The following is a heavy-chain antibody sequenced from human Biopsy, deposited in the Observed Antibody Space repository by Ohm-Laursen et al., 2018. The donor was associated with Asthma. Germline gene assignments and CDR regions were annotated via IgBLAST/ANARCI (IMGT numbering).Heavy chain of an antibody. J-gene: IGHJ4*01. Sequence: SLRLSCAASGFAFNNSSMTWVRQAPGKGLEWVSSISWNSGNIDYADSVKGRFTISRDNAKNSLYLQMQSLRPEDTAFYYCAKSADYYDSTDYLDFWGRGTPVTVSS. V-gene: IGHV3-9*01. CDR1: GFAFNNSS. CDR3: AKSADYYDSTDYLDF. CDR2: ISWNSGNI. D-gene: IGHD3-22*01.